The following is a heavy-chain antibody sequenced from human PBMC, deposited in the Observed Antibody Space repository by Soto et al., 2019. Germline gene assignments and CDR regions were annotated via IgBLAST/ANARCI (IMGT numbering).Heavy chain of an antibody. J-gene: IGHJ4*02. CDR3: ARDPGDLGYFDY. D-gene: IGHD7-27*01. Sequence: QVQLVESGGGVVQPGRSLRLSCAASGFTFSSYAMHWVRQAPGKGLVWVAVISYDGSNKYYADSVKGRFTISRDKSKNPLYLQMTSLRAEDTAVYYCARDPGDLGYFDYWGQGTLVTVSS. CDR2: ISYDGSNK. CDR1: GFTFSSYA. V-gene: IGHV3-30-3*01.